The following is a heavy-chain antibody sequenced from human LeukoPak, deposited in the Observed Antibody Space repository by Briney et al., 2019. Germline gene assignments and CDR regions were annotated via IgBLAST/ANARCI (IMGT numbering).Heavy chain of an antibody. D-gene: IGHD6-19*01. CDR1: GGSISSNH. CDR2: IYYSGNT. J-gene: IGHJ4*02. V-gene: IGHV4-59*01. Sequence: SETLSLTCTVSGGSISSNHWSWIRQPPGRGLEWIGYIYYSGNTKYSPSLKSRVTISVDTSKNQFSLKLSSVSAADTAVYYCARDEDGSGWLDSWGQGTLVTVSP. CDR3: ARDEDGSGWLDS.